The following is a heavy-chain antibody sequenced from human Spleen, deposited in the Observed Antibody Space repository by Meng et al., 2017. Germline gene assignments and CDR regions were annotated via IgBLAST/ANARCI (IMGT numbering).Heavy chain of an antibody. Sequence: GQLKQWGAGLFKPSGTLSLTWVVSGGSFSDYYWSWIRQPPGKGLEWIGEINHSGSTNYNPSLESRATISVDTSQNNLSLKLSSVTAADSAVYYCARGPTTMAHDFDYWGQGTLVTVSS. CDR2: INHSGST. J-gene: IGHJ4*02. CDR3: ARGPTTMAHDFDY. CDR1: GGSFSDYY. D-gene: IGHD4-11*01. V-gene: IGHV4-34*01.